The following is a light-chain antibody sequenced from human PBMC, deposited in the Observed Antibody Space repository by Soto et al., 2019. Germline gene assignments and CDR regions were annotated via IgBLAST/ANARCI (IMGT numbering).Light chain of an antibody. CDR2: DAS. J-gene: IGKJ1*01. Sequence: DIQMTQSPSTLSASVGDRVSITCRASQSISRWLAWYQQKPGKAPQALIYDASSLKSGVPSRFAGSGSGTDFTLTINSLQPEDFATYYCQHYNSYPTWTFGQGTKVDIK. CDR1: QSISRW. CDR3: QHYNSYPTWT. V-gene: IGKV1-5*01.